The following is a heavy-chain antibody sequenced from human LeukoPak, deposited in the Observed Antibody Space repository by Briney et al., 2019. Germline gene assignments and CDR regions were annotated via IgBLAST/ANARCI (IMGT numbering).Heavy chain of an antibody. CDR2: ITGGGEST. D-gene: IGHD3-10*01. CDR3: AKDIAPYYYYGSGSDI. Sequence: GGSLRLSCAASGFTFEASAMSWVRQAPGKGLEWVAVITGGGESTYYADSVKGRFTISRDNSKKTLFLQVNSLRAEDTAVYYCAKDIAPYYYYGSGSDIWGQGTLVTVSS. V-gene: IGHV3-23*01. CDR1: GFTFEASA. J-gene: IGHJ4*02.